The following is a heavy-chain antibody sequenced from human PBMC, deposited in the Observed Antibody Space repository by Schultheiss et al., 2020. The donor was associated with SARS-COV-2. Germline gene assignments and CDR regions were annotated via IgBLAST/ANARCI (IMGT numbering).Heavy chain of an antibody. CDR1: GFTVSSNY. D-gene: IGHD3-22*01. CDR2: IYSGGST. V-gene: IGHV3-53*01. CDR3: ASETPSYYYSSSGYLKWFAP. Sequence: GGSLRLSCVVSGFTVSSNYMNWVRQAPGKGLEWVSVIYSGGSTYYADSVKGRFTISRDNSKNTLYLQMNSLRAEDTAVYYCASETPSYYYSSSGYLKWFAPCVQGTLV. J-gene: IGHJ5*02.